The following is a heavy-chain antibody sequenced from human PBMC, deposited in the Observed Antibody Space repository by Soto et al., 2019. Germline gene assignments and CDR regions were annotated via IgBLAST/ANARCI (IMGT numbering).Heavy chain of an antibody. Sequence: SETLSLTCALSCGSIGGVGYSWSWIRQPPGGGLEWIGYMYHSGTFLKSPSLKTRLTMSLDMSKNQFSLTLNSMTAADTAVYYCARAQFYSGSGNYNNLMFDAWGQGIQVTVSS. D-gene: IGHD3-10*01. V-gene: IGHV4-30-2*01. CDR2: MYHSGTF. CDR3: ARAQFYSGSGNYNNLMFDA. J-gene: IGHJ5*02. CDR1: CGSIGGVGYS.